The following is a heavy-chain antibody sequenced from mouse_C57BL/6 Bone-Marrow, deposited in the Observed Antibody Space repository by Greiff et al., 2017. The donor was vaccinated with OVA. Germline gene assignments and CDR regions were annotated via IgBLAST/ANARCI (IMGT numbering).Heavy chain of an antibody. CDR3: ARARSEGFAY. Sequence: VQLKESGPELVQPGASVTISCKASGYSFTGYYMNWVKQSPEKSLEWFGEINPSTGGTTSNQKFKAKATLTVDKSSSTAYMQLKSLTTEDAAVYYCARARSEGFAYWGQGTLVTVSA. V-gene: IGHV1-42*01. J-gene: IGHJ3*01. CDR2: INPSTGGT. CDR1: GYSFTGYY.